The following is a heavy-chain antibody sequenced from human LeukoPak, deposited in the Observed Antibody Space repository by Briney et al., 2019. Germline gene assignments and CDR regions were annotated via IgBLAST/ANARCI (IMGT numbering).Heavy chain of an antibody. Sequence: SETLSLTCSVSGGSIRSTTYYWRWIRQPPGKGLEWIGSIYYSGNTYYSPSLMSRVTISVDTSKNQFSLNLSSVTAADTAVYFCARAPHFFDTSGSRYYFDYWGQGALVTVSS. J-gene: IGHJ4*02. CDR1: GGSIRSTTYY. V-gene: IGHV4-39*07. CDR3: ARAPHFFDTSGSRYYFDY. CDR2: IYYSGNT. D-gene: IGHD3-22*01.